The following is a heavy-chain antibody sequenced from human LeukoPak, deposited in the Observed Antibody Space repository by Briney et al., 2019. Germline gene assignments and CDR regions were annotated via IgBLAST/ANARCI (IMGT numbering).Heavy chain of an antibody. CDR3: ARGIAVAGTLYYFDY. CDR1: GGSFSGYY. D-gene: IGHD6-19*01. Sequence: SETLSLTCAVYGGSFSGYYWSWIRQPPGKGLEWIGEINHSGSTNYNPSLESRVTISVDTSKNQFSLKLSSVTAADTAVYYCARGIAVAGTLYYFDYWGQGTLVTVSS. J-gene: IGHJ4*02. V-gene: IGHV4-34*01. CDR2: INHSGST.